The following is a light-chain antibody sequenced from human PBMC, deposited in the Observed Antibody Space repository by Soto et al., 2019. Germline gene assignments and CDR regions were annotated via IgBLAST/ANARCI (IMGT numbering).Light chain of an antibody. J-gene: IGLJ2*01. CDR2: QDN. Sequence: SYELTQPPSVSVSPGQTASITCSGDKLGDKYACWYQQKPGRSPVLVIYQDNKRPSGIPERFSGSNSGNTATLTISGTQAMDEADYYCQAWDTRVVFGGGTKLTVL. V-gene: IGLV3-1*01. CDR1: KLGDKY. CDR3: QAWDTRVV.